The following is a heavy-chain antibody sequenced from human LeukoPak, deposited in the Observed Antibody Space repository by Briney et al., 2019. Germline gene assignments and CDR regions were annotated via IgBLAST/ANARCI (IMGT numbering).Heavy chain of an antibody. D-gene: IGHD2-2*01. CDR3: GRRKCTSPWFDP. V-gene: IGHV5-51*01. J-gene: IGHJ5*02. CDR1: GHAFPTSR. CDR2: LYPGNSRT. Sequence: GQALPSASTGYGHAFPTSRIAWARQLTGKGLEWMGCLYPGNSRTRYSPSFQGQVTIPSARTINTAHLQCNRPTASHTARLYIGRRKCTSPWFDPWGQGTLVTVSS.